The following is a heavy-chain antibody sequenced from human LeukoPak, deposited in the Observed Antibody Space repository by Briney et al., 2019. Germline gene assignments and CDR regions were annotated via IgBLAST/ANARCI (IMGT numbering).Heavy chain of an antibody. J-gene: IGHJ4*02. Sequence: GRSLRLSCAASGFTFSSYGMHWVRQAPGKGLEWVAVIWYDGSNKYYADSVKGRFTISRDNSKNTLYLQMNSLRAEDTAVYYCTTLVVIEDFDYWGQGTLVTVSS. CDR3: TTLVVIEDFDY. CDR1: GFTFSSYG. V-gene: IGHV3-33*01. CDR2: IWYDGSNK. D-gene: IGHD3-22*01.